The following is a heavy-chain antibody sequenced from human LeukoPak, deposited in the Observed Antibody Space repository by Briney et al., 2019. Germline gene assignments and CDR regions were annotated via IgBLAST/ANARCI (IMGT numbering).Heavy chain of an antibody. CDR3: GRGDYSSSWYLDH. V-gene: IGHV3-48*03. J-gene: IGHJ4*02. CDR1: GFNFSSYE. CDR2: ISTSGSTI. D-gene: IGHD6-13*01. Sequence: GGSLRLSCAASGFNFSSYEMIWVRQAPGKGLEWVSYISTSGSTIYYGDSVEGRFTISRDNAINSLHLQMDSLRAEDTGVYYCGRGDYSSSWYLDHWGQGTLVTVSS.